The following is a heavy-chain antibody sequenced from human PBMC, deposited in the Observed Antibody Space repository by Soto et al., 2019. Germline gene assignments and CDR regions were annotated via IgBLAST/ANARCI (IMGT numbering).Heavy chain of an antibody. D-gene: IGHD6-13*01. CDR3: ARRYGIAAAGTYYYYYGMDV. Sequence: QVQLVQSGAEVKKPGASVKVSCKASGYTFTSYGISWVRQAPGQGLEWMGWISTYNGNTNYAQKLQGRVTMTTDTSTSTANMELRSLRSDDTAVYYCARRYGIAAAGTYYYYYGMDVWGQGTTVTVSS. CDR1: GYTFTSYG. J-gene: IGHJ6*02. V-gene: IGHV1-18*01. CDR2: ISTYNGNT.